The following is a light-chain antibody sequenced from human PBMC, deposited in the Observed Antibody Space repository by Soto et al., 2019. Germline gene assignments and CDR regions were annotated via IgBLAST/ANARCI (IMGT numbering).Light chain of an antibody. J-gene: IGKJ4*01. Sequence: EIVLTQSPAILSLSPGERATLSCRASQSVSSYLTWYQLKPGQAPRLLIYGASNRANGIPARFTGSGSGTDFTLTISSLEPEDFAVYFCQQRAGWPPTFGGGTKVDIK. CDR2: GAS. CDR3: QQRAGWPPT. V-gene: IGKV3-11*01. CDR1: QSVSSY.